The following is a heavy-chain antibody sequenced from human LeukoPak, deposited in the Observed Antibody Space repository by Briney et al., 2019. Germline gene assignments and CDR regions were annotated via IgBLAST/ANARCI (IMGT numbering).Heavy chain of an antibody. J-gene: IGHJ6*02. CDR1: GGSISSYY. V-gene: IGHV4-59*01. Sequence: SETLSLTCTVSGGSISSYYWSWIRQPPGKGLEWIGYIYYSGSTNYNPSLKSRVTISVDTSKNQFSLKLSSVTAADTAVYYCARLTMVRGVLYGMDVWGQGTTVTVSS. D-gene: IGHD3-10*01. CDR3: ARLTMVRGVLYGMDV. CDR2: IYYSGST.